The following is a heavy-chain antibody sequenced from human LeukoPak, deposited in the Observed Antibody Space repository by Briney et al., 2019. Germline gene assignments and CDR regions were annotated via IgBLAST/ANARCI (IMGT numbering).Heavy chain of an antibody. D-gene: IGHD6-13*01. CDR2: IYHSGST. J-gene: IGHJ6*03. Sequence: QPSETLSLTCTVSGYSISSGYYWGWIRQPPGKGLEWIGSIYHSGSTYYNPSLKSRVTISVDTSKNQFSLKLCSVTAADTAVYYCASYSSSWPYYYYYMDVWGKGTTVTVSS. V-gene: IGHV4-38-2*02. CDR3: ASYSSSWPYYYYYMDV. CDR1: GYSISSGYY.